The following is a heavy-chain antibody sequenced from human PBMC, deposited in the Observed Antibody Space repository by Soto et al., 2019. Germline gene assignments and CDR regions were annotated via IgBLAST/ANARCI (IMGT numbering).Heavy chain of an antibody. Sequence: PGGSLRLSCAASGFTFSSYGMHWVRQAPGKGLEWVAVIWYDGSNKYYAGSVKGRFTISRDNSKNTLYLQMNSLRAEDTAVYYCARDPILDDFWSGSQYYFDYWGQGTLVTVSS. CDR2: IWYDGSNK. D-gene: IGHD3-3*01. CDR1: GFTFSSYG. J-gene: IGHJ4*02. CDR3: ARDPILDDFWSGSQYYFDY. V-gene: IGHV3-33*01.